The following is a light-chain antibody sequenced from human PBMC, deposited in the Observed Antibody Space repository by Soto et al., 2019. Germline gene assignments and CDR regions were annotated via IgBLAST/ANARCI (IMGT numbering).Light chain of an antibody. V-gene: IGKV3-20*01. CDR1: QSVSSSH. CDR3: HQYGSSLGT. J-gene: IGKJ2*01. CDR2: GAS. Sequence: EIVLTQSPGTLSFSPVERATLSCRASQSVSSSHLAWYQQKPGQAPRLLISGASSRATGIPDRFTGSGSGTDFTLTISRLEPEDFAVYYCHQYGSSLGTFGQGTKVDI.